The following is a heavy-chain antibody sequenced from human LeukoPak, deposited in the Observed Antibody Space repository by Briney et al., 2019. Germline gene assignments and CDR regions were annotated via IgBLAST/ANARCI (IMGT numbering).Heavy chain of an antibody. CDR3: ATRTGTTRAFDY. CDR1: GLSFSGYY. V-gene: IGHV4-34*01. Sequence: SETLSLTCAVSGLSFSGYYWSWIRQPPGKGLERIGQINHSGSTNYNPSLKSRVTISVDTSKNQFSLKLRSVTAADTAVYYCATRTGTTRAFDYWGQGTLVTVSS. CDR2: INHSGST. D-gene: IGHD1-1*01. J-gene: IGHJ4*02.